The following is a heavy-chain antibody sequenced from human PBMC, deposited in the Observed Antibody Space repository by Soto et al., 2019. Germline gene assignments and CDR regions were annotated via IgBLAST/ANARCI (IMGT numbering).Heavy chain of an antibody. CDR1: GGSISSSSYY. D-gene: IGHD4-17*01. CDR3: ARHPLTTVVTPPGWFDY. Sequence: QLQLQESGPGLVKPSETLSLTCTVSGGSISSSSYYWGWIRQPPGKGLEWIGSIYYSGSTYYNPSLKSRVTISVDTSKNQFSLKLSSVTAADTAVYYCARHPLTTVVTPPGWFDYWGQGTLVTVSS. V-gene: IGHV4-39*01. CDR2: IYYSGST. J-gene: IGHJ4*02.